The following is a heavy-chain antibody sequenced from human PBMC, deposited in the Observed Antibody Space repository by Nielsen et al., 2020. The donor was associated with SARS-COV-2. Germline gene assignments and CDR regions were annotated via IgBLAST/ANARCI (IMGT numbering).Heavy chain of an antibody. V-gene: IGHV3-9*01. CDR1: GFTFDDYA. J-gene: IGHJ3*02. Sequence: GGSLRLSCAASGFTFDDYAMHWVRQAPGKGLEWVSGISWNSGSIGYADSVKGRFTISRDNAKNSLYLQMNSLRAEDTALYYCAKDIGDGYYDSSGQYTGGAFDIWGQGTMVTVSS. CDR2: ISWNSGSI. CDR3: AKDIGDGYYDSSGQYTGGAFDI. D-gene: IGHD3-22*01.